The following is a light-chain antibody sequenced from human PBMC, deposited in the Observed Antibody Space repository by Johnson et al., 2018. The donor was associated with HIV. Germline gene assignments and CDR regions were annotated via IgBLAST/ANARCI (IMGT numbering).Light chain of an antibody. CDR3: GTWDSSLSAGGV. J-gene: IGLJ1*01. CDR2: DNN. Sequence: QSVLTQPPSVSAAPGQKVTISCSGSSSNIGNNYVSWYQQLPGTAPKPLIYDNNKRPSGIPDRFSGSKSGTSPTLGITGLQTGDEADYYCGTWDSSLSAGGVFGTGTKVTVL. CDR1: SSNIGNNY. V-gene: IGLV1-51*01.